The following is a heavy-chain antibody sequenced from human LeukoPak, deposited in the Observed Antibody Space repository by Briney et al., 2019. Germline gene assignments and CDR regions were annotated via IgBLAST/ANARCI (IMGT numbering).Heavy chain of an antibody. J-gene: IGHJ4*02. V-gene: IGHV1-46*01. CDR1: GYTFTSYY. Sequence: ASVKVSCKASGYTFTSYYMHWVRQAPGQGLEWMGIINPSGGSTSYAQKFQGRVTMTRDMSTSTVYMELSSLRSDDTAVYYCARDLYDSSGYYHGDYWGQGTLVTVSS. D-gene: IGHD3-22*01. CDR2: INPSGGST. CDR3: ARDLYDSSGYYHGDY.